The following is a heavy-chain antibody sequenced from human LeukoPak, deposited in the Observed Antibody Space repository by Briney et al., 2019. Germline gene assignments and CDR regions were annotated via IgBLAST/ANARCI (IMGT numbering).Heavy chain of an antibody. CDR2: ISSSSSYI. CDR1: RFTFSNYH. CDR3: ARDGDIVLMVPNPYYFDY. D-gene: IGHD2-8*01. J-gene: IGHJ4*02. V-gene: IGHV3-21*01. Sequence: PGGSLRLSCAASRFTFSNYHMNWVRQAPGKGLEWVSSISSSSSYIYYADSVKGRFTISRDNAKNSLYLQMNSLRAEDTAVYYCARDGDIVLMVPNPYYFDYWGQGTLVTVSS.